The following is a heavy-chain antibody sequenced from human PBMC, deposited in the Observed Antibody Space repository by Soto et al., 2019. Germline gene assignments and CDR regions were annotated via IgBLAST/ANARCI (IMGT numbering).Heavy chain of an antibody. CDR2: IIPILGIA. J-gene: IGHJ4*02. D-gene: IGHD6-19*01. CDR1: GGTFSSYP. Sequence: QVQLVQSGAEVKKPGSSVKVSCKASGGTFSSYPISWVRQAPGQGLEWMGRIIPILGIANYAQKFQGRVTITADKSTSTAYMELSSLRSEDTAVYYCARGLWQWLVRGFDYWGQGTLVTVSS. V-gene: IGHV1-69*02. CDR3: ARGLWQWLVRGFDY.